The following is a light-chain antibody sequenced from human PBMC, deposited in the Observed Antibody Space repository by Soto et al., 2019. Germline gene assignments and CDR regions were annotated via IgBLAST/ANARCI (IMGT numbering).Light chain of an antibody. CDR2: AAS. J-gene: IGKJ5*01. CDR1: ESISRH. CDR3: QQSYSTLSIS. Sequence: DLQMTQSPSSLSASVGDRVTITCRASESISRHLNWYQQKPGKAPNLLIYAASTLQNGVPSRFSDSGSGTDFTLTISSLQPEDFATYYCQQSYSTLSISFGQGTRLEIK. V-gene: IGKV1-39*01.